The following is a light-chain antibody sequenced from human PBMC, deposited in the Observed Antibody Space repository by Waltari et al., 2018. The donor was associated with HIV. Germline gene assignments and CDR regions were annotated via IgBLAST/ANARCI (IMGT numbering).Light chain of an antibody. V-gene: IGLV2-14*01. Sequence: QSALPQPASVSGSPGQSIPTSCPGTSHALGGSTFVSWYQHHPGKAPKLMISEVSKRPSGVSDRFSGSKSGNTASLTISGLQAEDEADYYCSSYTSSNTLIFGGGTRLTVL. CDR3: SSYTSSNTLI. CDR1: SHALGGSTF. J-gene: IGLJ2*01. CDR2: EVS.